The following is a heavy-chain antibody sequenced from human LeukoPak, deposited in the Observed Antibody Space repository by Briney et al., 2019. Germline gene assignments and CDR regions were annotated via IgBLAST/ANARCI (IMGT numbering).Heavy chain of an antibody. V-gene: IGHV1-46*01. CDR3: AREAGGDYVWGSYRPGAFDI. CDR1: GYTFTSYY. Sequence: KVXXKASGYTFTSYYMHWVRQAPGQGLEWMGVINTSGGSTSYAQKFQGRVTMTRDTSTSTVYMELSSLRSEDTAVYYCAREAGGDYVWGSYRPGAFDIWGQGTMVTVSS. J-gene: IGHJ3*02. D-gene: IGHD3-16*02. CDR2: INTSGGST.